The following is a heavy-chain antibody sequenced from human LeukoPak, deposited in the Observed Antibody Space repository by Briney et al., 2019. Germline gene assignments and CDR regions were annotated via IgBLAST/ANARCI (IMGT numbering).Heavy chain of an antibody. Sequence: GRSLRLSCVDSGFIFRSYALHWLRQAPGKGLEWVAVISADGNEQYYADSVKGRFTMSRDNSKNTLFLQMTSLRTDDTAVYFFARDAPYSGGCRVFDIWGRGTTVIVS. J-gene: IGHJ3*02. CDR1: GFIFRSYA. CDR2: ISADGNEQ. CDR3: ARDAPYSGGCRVFDI. V-gene: IGHV3-30-3*01. D-gene: IGHD6-19*01.